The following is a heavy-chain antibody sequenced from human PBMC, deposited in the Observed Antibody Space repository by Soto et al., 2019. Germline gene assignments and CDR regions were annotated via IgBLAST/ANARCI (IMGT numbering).Heavy chain of an antibody. CDR3: ARAFYGDYAAHYYGMDV. D-gene: IGHD4-17*01. Sequence: ADTLSLTCTVSRGSISRGTNYWGWIRQPPGKGLEWIGNIYHSGTTYYNPSLESRVTISVDTSNNQFSLKLSSVTAADTAVYYCARAFYGDYAAHYYGMDVWGQGTTVTVSS. CDR1: RGSISRGTNY. V-gene: IGHV4-39*07. J-gene: IGHJ6*02. CDR2: IYHSGTT.